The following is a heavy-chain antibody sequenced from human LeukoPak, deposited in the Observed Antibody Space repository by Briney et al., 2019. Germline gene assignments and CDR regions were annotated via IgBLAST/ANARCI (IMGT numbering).Heavy chain of an antibody. CDR2: INHSGST. V-gene: IGHV4-34*01. Sequence: SETLSLTCAVYGGSFSGYYWSWIRQPPGEGLEWIGEINHSGSTNYNPSLKSRVTISVDTSKNQFSLKLSSVTAADTAVYYCARGGYDYVWGSHRQRGQFDYWGQGTLVTVSS. CDR3: ARGGYDYVWGSHRQRGQFDY. J-gene: IGHJ4*02. D-gene: IGHD3-16*02. CDR1: GGSFSGYY.